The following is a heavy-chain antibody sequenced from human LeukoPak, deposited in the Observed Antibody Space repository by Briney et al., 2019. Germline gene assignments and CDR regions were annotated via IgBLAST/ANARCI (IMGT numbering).Heavy chain of an antibody. CDR1: GYTFTGHY. CDR2: INPNSGGT. Sequence: ASVKVSCKASGYTFTGHYMHWVRQAPGQGLEWMGWINPNSGGTNYAQKFQGRVTMTRDTSISTAYMELSRLRSDDTAVYYCARGEGRLPRETNFDYWGQGTLVTVSS. D-gene: IGHD6-25*01. CDR3: ARGEGRLPRETNFDY. J-gene: IGHJ4*02. V-gene: IGHV1-2*02.